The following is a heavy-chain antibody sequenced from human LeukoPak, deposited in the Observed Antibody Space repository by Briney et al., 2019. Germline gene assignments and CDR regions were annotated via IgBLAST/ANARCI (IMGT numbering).Heavy chain of an antibody. J-gene: IGHJ4*02. Sequence: GGSLRLSCAASGFTFSGYAMSWVRQAPGKGLEWVSAISGSGGSTYYADSVKGRFTISRDNSKNTLYLQMNSLRAEDTAVYYCAKDLYDSSGYYDYWGQGTLVTVSS. CDR1: GFTFSGYA. CDR3: AKDLYDSSGYYDY. CDR2: ISGSGGST. D-gene: IGHD3-22*01. V-gene: IGHV3-23*01.